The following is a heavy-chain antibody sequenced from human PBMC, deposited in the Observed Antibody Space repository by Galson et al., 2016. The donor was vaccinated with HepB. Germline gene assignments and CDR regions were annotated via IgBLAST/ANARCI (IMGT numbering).Heavy chain of an antibody. CDR2: MNPNSDNS. D-gene: IGHD3-3*01. Sequence: SVKVSCKASGYTFTSYDINWARQATGQGLEWMGWMNPNSDNSGYAQRFQGRVTMTRHTSMSTAYMELSSLRSDDTAVYFCARGRGISYYGFWSGYSLDYWGQGTLVTVSS. J-gene: IGHJ4*02. CDR3: ARGRGISYYGFWSGYSLDY. V-gene: IGHV1-8*01. CDR1: GYTFTSYD.